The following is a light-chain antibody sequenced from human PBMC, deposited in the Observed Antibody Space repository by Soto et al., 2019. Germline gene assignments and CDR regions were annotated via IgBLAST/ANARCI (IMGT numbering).Light chain of an antibody. J-gene: IGKJ1*01. CDR3: QQYYSYPSWT. CDR2: AAS. Sequence: AIRMTQSPSSLSASTGDRVPITCRASQGISSYLAWYQQKPGKAPKLLIYAASTLQSGVPSRFSGSGSGTDFTLTISCLQSEDFATYYCQQYYSYPSWTFGQGTKVESK. V-gene: IGKV1-8*01. CDR1: QGISSY.